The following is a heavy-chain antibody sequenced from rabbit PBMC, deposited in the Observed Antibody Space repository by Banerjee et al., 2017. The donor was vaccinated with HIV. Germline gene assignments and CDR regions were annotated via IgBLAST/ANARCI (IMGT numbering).Heavy chain of an antibody. D-gene: IGHD3-1*01. CDR2: IYPGKGHT. V-gene: IGHV1S47*01. J-gene: IGHJ4*01. CDR1: GFDLNSNS. CDR3: ARGGNDGGAGYNL. Sequence: QEQLEESGGGLVKPEGSLALTCKASGFDLNSNSMCWVRQAPGKGLEWIGFIYPGKGHTYYASWVNGRFTISKASSTTVTLQMTSLTAADTATYFCARGGNDGGAGYNLWGPGTLVTVS.